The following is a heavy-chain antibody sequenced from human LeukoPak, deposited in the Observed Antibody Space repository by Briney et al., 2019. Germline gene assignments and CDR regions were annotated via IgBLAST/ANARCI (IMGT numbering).Heavy chain of an antibody. CDR2: IKQDGSEK. Sequence: GGSLRLSCAASGFTFSSYWMSWVRQASGKGLEWVANIKQDGSEKYYVDSVKGRFTISRNNAKNSLYLQMNSLRAEDTAVYYCARAGYSYGFDYWGQGTLVTVSS. J-gene: IGHJ4*02. D-gene: IGHD5-18*01. CDR1: GFTFSSYW. CDR3: ARAGYSYGFDY. V-gene: IGHV3-7*01.